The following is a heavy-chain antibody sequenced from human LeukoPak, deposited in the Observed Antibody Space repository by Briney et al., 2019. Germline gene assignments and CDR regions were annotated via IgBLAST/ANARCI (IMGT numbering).Heavy chain of an antibody. CDR2: TRPYNGNT. CDR1: GYTFTSFA. V-gene: IGHV1-18*01. D-gene: IGHD6-19*01. CDR3: ARDRALAGTPDY. Sequence: ASVKVSCKTSGYTFTSFAVSWVRQAPGQGLEWMGWTRPYNGNTKYTEKVQGRVTMTTDTSTDTAYMELTSLRSDDTAVYYCARDRALAGTPDYWGQGTLVTVAS. J-gene: IGHJ4*02.